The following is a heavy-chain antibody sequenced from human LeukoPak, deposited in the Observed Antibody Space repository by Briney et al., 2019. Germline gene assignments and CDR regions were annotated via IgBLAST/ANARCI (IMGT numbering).Heavy chain of an antibody. CDR3: ARLGPYYFDY. D-gene: IGHD3-16*01. J-gene: IGHJ4*02. V-gene: IGHV3-64*01. CDR1: GFTFSSYA. CDR2: ISSNGGST. Sequence: GGSLRLSCAASGFTFSSYAMFWVRQAPGKGLEYVSAISSNGGSTYYANSVKGRFTISRDNSKNTLYLQMNSLRAEDTAMYYCARLGPYYFDYWGQGTLVTVSS.